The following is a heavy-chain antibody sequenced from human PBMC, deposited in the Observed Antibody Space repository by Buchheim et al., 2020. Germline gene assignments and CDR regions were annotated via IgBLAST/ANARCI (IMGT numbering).Heavy chain of an antibody. CDR2: ISYDGSNK. CDR3: AKDRHRYCSSTSCSVGDY. CDR1: GFTFSSYG. Sequence: QVQLVESGGGVVQPGRSLRLSCAASGFTFSSYGMHWVRQAPGKGLEWVAVISYDGSNKYYADSVKGRFTISRDNSKNTLYLQMNSLRTEDTAVYYCAKDRHRYCSSTSCSVGDYWGQGTL. V-gene: IGHV3-30*18. D-gene: IGHD2-2*01. J-gene: IGHJ4*02.